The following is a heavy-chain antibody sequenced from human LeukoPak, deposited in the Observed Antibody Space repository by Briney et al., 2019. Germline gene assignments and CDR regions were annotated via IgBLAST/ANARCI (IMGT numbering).Heavy chain of an antibody. J-gene: IGHJ6*02. CDR3: ARGSRFLEWLSPTQDYGMDV. V-gene: IGHV3-7*01. D-gene: IGHD3-3*01. CDR1: GFTFSSYW. CDR2: IKQDGSEK. Sequence: GGSLRLSCAASGFTFSSYWMSWVRQAPGKGLEWVANIKQDGSEKYYVDSVKGRFTISRDNAKNSLYLQMYSLRAEDTAVYYCARGSRFLEWLSPTQDYGMDVWGQGTTVTVSS.